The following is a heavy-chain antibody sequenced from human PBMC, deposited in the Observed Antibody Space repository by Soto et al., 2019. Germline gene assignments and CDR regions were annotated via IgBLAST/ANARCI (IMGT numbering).Heavy chain of an antibody. D-gene: IGHD6-19*01. CDR2: LSGSGTST. CDR3: AKATTNGGWFNPFDS. V-gene: IGHV3-23*01. CDR1: GFTFSDYY. Sequence: GWSLRLSCAASGFTFSDYYMSWIRQAPGKGLEWVSGLSGSGTSTYYADSVKGRFTISRGNSRDTLFLQMNSLTADDTAVYYCAKATTNGGWFNPFDSWGQGALVTVSS. J-gene: IGHJ4*02.